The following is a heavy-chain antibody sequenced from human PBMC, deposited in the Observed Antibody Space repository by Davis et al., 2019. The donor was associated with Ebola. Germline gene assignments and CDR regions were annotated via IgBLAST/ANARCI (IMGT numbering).Heavy chain of an antibody. J-gene: IGHJ4*02. Sequence: GESLKISCAASGFTFSSYGLHWVRQPPGKGLEWVAVIWYDGRNKYYADSVKGRFTISRDNSKNTLYLQMNSLRPEDTAVYYCARDSDDYSFDYWGQGTLVTVSS. V-gene: IGHV3-33*01. CDR2: IWYDGRNK. CDR3: ARDSDDYSFDY. D-gene: IGHD4-11*01. CDR1: GFTFSSYG.